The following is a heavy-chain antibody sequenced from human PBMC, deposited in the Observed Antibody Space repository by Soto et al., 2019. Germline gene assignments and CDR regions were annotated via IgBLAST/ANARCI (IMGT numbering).Heavy chain of an antibody. CDR3: ARCIAAAGPNDY. CDR2: IYHSGST. Sequence: NPSETLSLTCAVSGGSISSSNWWSWVRQPPGKGLEWIGEIYHSGSTNYNPSLKSRVTISVDKSKNQFSLKLSSVTAADTAVYYCARCIAAAGPNDYWGQGTLVTVSS. D-gene: IGHD6-13*01. J-gene: IGHJ4*02. CDR1: GGSISSSNW. V-gene: IGHV4-4*02.